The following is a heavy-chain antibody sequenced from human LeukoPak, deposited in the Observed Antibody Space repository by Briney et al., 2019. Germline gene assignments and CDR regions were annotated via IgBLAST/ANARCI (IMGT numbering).Heavy chain of an antibody. V-gene: IGHV4-34*01. CDR1: GGSLSGYY. J-gene: IGHJ5*02. Sequence: PSETLSLTCAVYGGSLSGYYWSWIRQPPGKGLEWIGEINHSGSTNYNPSLKSRVTISIDTSKTQFSLKVSSVTAADTAVYYCANSLGYCSGGSCYSEYNYLDPWGQGTLVTVSS. D-gene: IGHD2-15*01. CDR3: ANSLGYCSGGSCYSEYNYLDP. CDR2: INHSGST.